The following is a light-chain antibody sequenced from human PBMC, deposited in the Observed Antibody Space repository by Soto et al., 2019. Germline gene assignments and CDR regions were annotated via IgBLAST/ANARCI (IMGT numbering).Light chain of an antibody. CDR1: QSIFFSSTNKND. CDR3: QKFYDSPPT. J-gene: IGKJ1*01. V-gene: IGKV4-1*01. Sequence: DIVMTQSPDSLAVSLGERATINCKSSQSIFFSSTNKNDLAWYQQRPGQPPKVIISWASTREVGVPDRFSGSGSGTDFTLTISSLQAEDVAVYYCQKFYDSPPTFGQGTKVEIK. CDR2: WAS.